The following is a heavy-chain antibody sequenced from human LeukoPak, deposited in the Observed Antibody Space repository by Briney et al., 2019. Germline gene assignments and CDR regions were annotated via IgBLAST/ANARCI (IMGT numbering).Heavy chain of an antibody. J-gene: IGHJ4*02. CDR1: RGSLSNHY. D-gene: IGHD3-16*01. CDR2: IYDSGST. V-gene: IGHV4-59*11. CDR3: ARGRIGGPKAPFDY. Sequence: SETLSLTCTVPRGSLSNHYWSWIRQPPGKGLEWIGHIYDSGSTTYNPSLKSRVTMSVDTSKNQFSLHLSSVTAADTAVYYCARGRIGGPKAPFDYWGQGTLVTVSS.